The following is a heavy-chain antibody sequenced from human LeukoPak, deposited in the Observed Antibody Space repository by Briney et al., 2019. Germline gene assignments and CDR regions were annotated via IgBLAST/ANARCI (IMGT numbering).Heavy chain of an antibody. CDR2: IYHSGST. CDR3: ARGGVSGGFDF. D-gene: IGHD2-8*02. J-gene: IGHJ4*02. Sequence: SETLSLTCIVSGHSISSGYYWGWIRQPPGEGLEWIGSIYHSGSTYYNPSLKSRVTISVDTSKNQFSLRLSSVTAADTAVYYCARGGVSGGFDFWGQGTLVTVSS. CDR1: GHSISSGYY. V-gene: IGHV4-38-2*02.